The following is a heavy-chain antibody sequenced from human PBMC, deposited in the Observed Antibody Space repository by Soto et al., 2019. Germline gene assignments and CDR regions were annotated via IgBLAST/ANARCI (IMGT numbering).Heavy chain of an antibody. V-gene: IGHV4-59*01. CDR2: IYYSGST. CDR1: GGSISSYY. D-gene: IGHD6-6*01. CDR3: AGIPREYSSSSFDFDY. J-gene: IGHJ4*02. Sequence: SETLSLTCTVSGGSISSYYWSWIRQPPGKGLEWIGYIYYSGSTNYNPSLKSRVTISVDTSKNQFSLKLSSVTAADTAVYYCAGIPREYSSSSFDFDYWGQGTLVTVSS.